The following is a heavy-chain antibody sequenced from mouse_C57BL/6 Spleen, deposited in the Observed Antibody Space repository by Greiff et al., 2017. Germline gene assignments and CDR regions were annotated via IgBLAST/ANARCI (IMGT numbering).Heavy chain of an antibody. CDR2: IDPANGNT. CDR1: GFNIKNTY. CDR3: ARSFYYGSSYAMDY. Sequence: VHVKQSVAELVRPGASVKLSCTASGFNIKNTYMHWVKQRPEQGLEWIGRIDPANGNTKYAPKFQGKATITADTSSNTAYLQLSSLTSEDTAIYYCARSFYYGSSYAMDYWGQGTSVTVSS. J-gene: IGHJ4*01. D-gene: IGHD1-1*01. V-gene: IGHV14-3*01.